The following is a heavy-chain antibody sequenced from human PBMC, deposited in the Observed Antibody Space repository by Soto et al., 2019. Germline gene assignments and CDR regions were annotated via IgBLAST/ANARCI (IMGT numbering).Heavy chain of an antibody. Sequence: EVQLVESGGGLVQPGGSLRLACVASGFSLSDHWMHWVHQVPGKGLVHVSRIRTDGGYTNYADFVEGRFTISRDNAKNTLYLQMNSLRAEDTAVYYCARVRYSSSWLPRGMDVWGQGTTVTVSS. CDR1: GFSLSDHW. D-gene: IGHD6-13*01. J-gene: IGHJ6*02. V-gene: IGHV3-74*01. CDR2: IRTDGGYT. CDR3: ARVRYSSSWLPRGMDV.